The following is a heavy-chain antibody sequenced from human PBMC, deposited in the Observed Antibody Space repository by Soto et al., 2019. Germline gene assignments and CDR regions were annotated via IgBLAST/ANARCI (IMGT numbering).Heavy chain of an antibody. D-gene: IGHD3-22*01. CDR1: GFTFSNAW. CDR3: TTGIVVVIPSGMDV. J-gene: IGHJ6*02. CDR2: IKSKTDGGTT. Sequence: EVQLVESGGGLVKPGGSLRLSCAASGFTFSNAWMSWVRQAPGKGLEWVGRIKSKTDGGTTDYAAPVKGRFTISRDDSKNTLYLQMNSIKTEDTSVYYCTTGIVVVIPSGMDVWGQGTTVTVSS. V-gene: IGHV3-15*01.